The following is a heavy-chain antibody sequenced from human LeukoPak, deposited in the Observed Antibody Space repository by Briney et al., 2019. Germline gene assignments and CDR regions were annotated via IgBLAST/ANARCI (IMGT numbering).Heavy chain of an antibody. CDR1: GFTFSSYA. V-gene: IGHV3-23*01. J-gene: IGHJ4*02. CDR2: ISDSGSST. CDR3: AKKIHSTSWYADY. Sequence: GGSLRLSCAASGFTFSSYAMSWVRQAPEKGLEWVSSISDSGSSTYYADSVKGRFTISRDNSKNTLYLQMNSLRAEDTAVYYCAKKIHSTSWYADYWGQGTLVTVSS. D-gene: IGHD6-13*01.